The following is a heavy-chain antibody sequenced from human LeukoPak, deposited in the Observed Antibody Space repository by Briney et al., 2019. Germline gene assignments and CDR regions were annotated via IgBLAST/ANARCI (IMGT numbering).Heavy chain of an antibody. J-gene: IGHJ3*02. V-gene: IGHV4-34*01. D-gene: IGHD3-3*01. CDR2: INHSGST. CDR1: GGSFSGYY. CDR3: ASYDFWSGSNNFDI. Sequence: SETLSLTCAVYGGSFSGYYWSWIRQPPGKGLEWTGEINHSGSTNYNPSLKSRVTISVDTSKNQFSLKLSSVTAADTAVYYCASYDFWSGSNNFDIWGRGTMVTVSS.